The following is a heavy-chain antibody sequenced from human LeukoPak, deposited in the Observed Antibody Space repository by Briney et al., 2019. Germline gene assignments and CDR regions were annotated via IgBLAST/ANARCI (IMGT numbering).Heavy chain of an antibody. D-gene: IGHD2-2*01. CDR1: GGSFSGYY. J-gene: IGHJ4*02. CDR2: INHSGST. CDR3: ARHGMKYQLNY. Sequence: SETLSLTCAVYGGSFSGYYWSWIRQPPGEGLEWIGEINHSGSTNYNPSLKSRVTISVDTSKNQFSLKLSSVTAADTAVYYCARHGMKYQLNYWGQGTLVTVSS. V-gene: IGHV4-34*01.